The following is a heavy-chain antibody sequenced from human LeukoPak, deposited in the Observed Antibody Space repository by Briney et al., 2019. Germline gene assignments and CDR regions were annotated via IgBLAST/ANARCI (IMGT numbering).Heavy chain of an antibody. CDR2: IIPIFPKT. CDR3: ARDPKVIVVPDSRNDRNDP. V-gene: IGHV1-46*01. CDR1: GYTFTSYY. D-gene: IGHD1-1*01. J-gene: IGHJ5*02. Sequence: ASVKVSCKASGYTFTSYYMHWVRQAPGQGLEWMGRIIPIFPKTDYAQKFQGRVTITADKSTSTAYLELSSLSSEDTAVYYCARDPKVIVVPDSRNDRNDPWGQGTLVTVSS.